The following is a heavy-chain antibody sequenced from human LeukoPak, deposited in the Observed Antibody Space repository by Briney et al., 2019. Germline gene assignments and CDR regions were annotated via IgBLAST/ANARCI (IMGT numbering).Heavy chain of an antibody. CDR2: ISNSSSTI. D-gene: IGHD3-3*01. J-gene: IGHJ4*02. CDR1: GFTFSRYS. Sequence: PGGSLRLSCAASGFTFSRYSMNWVRQAPGKGLEWISYISNSSSTIYYADSVKGRFTISRDNAENSLYLQMNSLRAEDTAVYYCARGVQEGFLEWVGDYWGQGTLVTVSS. CDR3: ARGVQEGFLEWVGDY. V-gene: IGHV3-48*01.